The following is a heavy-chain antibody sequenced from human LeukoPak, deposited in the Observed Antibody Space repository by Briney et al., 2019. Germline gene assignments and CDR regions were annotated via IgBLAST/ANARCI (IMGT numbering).Heavy chain of an antibody. D-gene: IGHD6-19*01. CDR2: IEQDGSEK. V-gene: IGHV3-7*01. Sequence: PGGSLRLSCAASGFTFSSYWMSWVRQAPGKGLEWVANIEQDGSEKYYVDSVKGRFTISRDNAKNSLYLQMNCLRPEDTAVYYCATVGSSGWYEYYFDYWGQGTLVTVSS. CDR1: GFTFSSYW. J-gene: IGHJ4*02. CDR3: ATVGSSGWYEYYFDY.